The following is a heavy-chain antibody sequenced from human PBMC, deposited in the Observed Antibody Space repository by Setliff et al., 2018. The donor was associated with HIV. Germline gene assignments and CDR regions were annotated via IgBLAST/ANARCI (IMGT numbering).Heavy chain of an antibody. Sequence: SETLSLTCAVSGYSISSGYYWGWIRQPPGKGLEWIGTIYHSGSTYYNPSVKSRLTISVDTSKNQFSLKLNSVTAADTAVYYCARVRGSSGWYVFDYWGQGTLVTVSS. CDR3: ARVRGSSGWYVFDY. V-gene: IGHV4-38-2*01. CDR1: GYSISSGYY. J-gene: IGHJ4*02. CDR2: IYHSGST. D-gene: IGHD6-19*01.